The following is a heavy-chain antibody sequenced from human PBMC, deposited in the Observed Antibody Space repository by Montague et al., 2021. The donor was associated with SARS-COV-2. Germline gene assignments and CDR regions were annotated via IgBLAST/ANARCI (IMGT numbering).Heavy chain of an antibody. CDR1: GFTFNNYN. CDR3: ARDRPLVRGIFPYSYGMDV. J-gene: IGHJ6*02. CDR2: ISPSSSSI. D-gene: IGHD3-10*01. Sequence: SLRLSCAASGFTFNNYNMIWVRQAPGKGLEWVSYISPSSSSIYYTDSVKGRFTISRDNAKNSLYLQMNSQRDEDTAVYYCARDRPLVRGIFPYSYGMDVWGQGTTVTVSS. V-gene: IGHV3-48*02.